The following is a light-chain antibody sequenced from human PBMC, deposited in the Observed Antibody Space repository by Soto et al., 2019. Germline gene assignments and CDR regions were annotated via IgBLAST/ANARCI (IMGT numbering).Light chain of an antibody. J-gene: IGKJ1*01. Sequence: DIQMTQSPSTLSASVGHRFTIPCRASQSIGDYLAWYQQRPGKPPNLLIYKASTLASGVPSRLSGSGSGTEFTITISRLEPEDSAVYYCQQYGSSPTFGQGTKVDI. CDR3: QQYGSSPT. V-gene: IGKV1-5*03. CDR1: QSIGDY. CDR2: KAS.